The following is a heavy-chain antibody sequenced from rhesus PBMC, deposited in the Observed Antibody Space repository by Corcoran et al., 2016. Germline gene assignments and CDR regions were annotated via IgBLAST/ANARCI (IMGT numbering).Heavy chain of an antibody. CDR2: IYGSSGST. J-gene: IGHJ6*01. V-gene: IGHV4-73*01. CDR1: GGSISGYY. CDR3: ARDLWDSYGLDS. Sequence: QVKLQQWGEGLVKPSETLSLTCAVYGGSISGYYWNWIRQPPGKGLEWIGNIYGSSGSTYENPPLKGRVTISKDTSKNQFALKLSSVTAADTAVYYCARDLWDSYGLDSWGQGVVVTVSS. D-gene: IGHD1-44*01.